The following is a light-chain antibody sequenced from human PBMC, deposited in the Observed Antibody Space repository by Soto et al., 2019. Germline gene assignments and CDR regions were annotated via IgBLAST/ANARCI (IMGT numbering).Light chain of an antibody. CDR1: SSNIGNNY. CDR3: GTLDSSLSAGV. CDR2: ENN. Sequence: QSVLTQPPSVSAAPGQKVTISCSGSSSNIGNNYVSWYQQLPGTAPKLLIYENNKRPSGIPDRFSGSKSGTSATLGITGLQTGDEADYYCGTLDSSLSAGVFGGGTKVTVL. J-gene: IGLJ3*02. V-gene: IGLV1-51*02.